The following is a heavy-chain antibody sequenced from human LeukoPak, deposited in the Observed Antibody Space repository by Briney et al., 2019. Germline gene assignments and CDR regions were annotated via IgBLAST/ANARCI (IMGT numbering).Heavy chain of an antibody. J-gene: IGHJ4*02. CDR2: ISSSSSYI. CDR1: GFTFSSYS. CDR3: ARDDSGDGYN. V-gene: IGHV3-21*01. Sequence: GGSLRLACAASGFTFSSYSMNGVRQAPGKGLEWVSSISSSSSYIYYADSVKGRFTISRDNAKNSLYLQMNSLRAEDTAVYYCARDDSGDGYNWGQGTLVTVSS. D-gene: IGHD5-24*01.